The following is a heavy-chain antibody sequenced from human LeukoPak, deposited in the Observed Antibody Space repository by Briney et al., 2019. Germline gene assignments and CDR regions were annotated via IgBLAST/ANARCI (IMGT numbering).Heavy chain of an antibody. V-gene: IGHV1-2*02. D-gene: IGHD2-2*01. Sequence: ASVKVSCKASGYTFTGYYMHWVRQAPGQGLEWMGWINPNNGGTNYAQKFQGRVTMTRDTSISTVYMELSRLTSDDTAVYYCARGRGTTSSNFHYWGQGNLVTVSS. CDR3: ARGRGTTSSNFHY. CDR2: INPNNGGT. J-gene: IGHJ4*02. CDR1: GYTFTGYY.